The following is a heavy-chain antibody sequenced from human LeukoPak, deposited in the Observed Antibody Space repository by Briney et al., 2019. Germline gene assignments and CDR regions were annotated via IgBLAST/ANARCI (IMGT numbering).Heavy chain of an antibody. V-gene: IGHV1-2*02. J-gene: IGHJ4*02. CDR3: VRVSTGWYFDF. CDR1: GYTFTDLTDYY. CDR2: INPNSGVT. D-gene: IGHD6-19*01. Sequence: ASVKVSCKASGYTFTDLTDYYIHWVRQAPGQGLEWMGWINPNSGVTYYAQKFNGRVTMTRDTSISTAYMELSSLTSDDTVFYFCVRVSTGWYFDFWGQGTLVTVSS.